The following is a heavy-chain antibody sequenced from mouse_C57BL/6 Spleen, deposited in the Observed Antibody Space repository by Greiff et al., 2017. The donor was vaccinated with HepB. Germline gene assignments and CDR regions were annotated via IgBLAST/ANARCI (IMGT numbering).Heavy chain of an antibody. CDR2: IYPGSGNT. Sequence: VQLQQSGAELVRPGASVKLSCKASGYTFTDYYINWVKQRPGQGLEWIARIYPGSGNTYYNEKFKGKATLTAEKSSSTAYMQLSSLTSEDSAVYFCARSVYYYGSTYAMDYWGQGTSVTVSS. CDR3: ARSVYYYGSTYAMDY. D-gene: IGHD1-1*01. J-gene: IGHJ4*01. V-gene: IGHV1-76*01. CDR1: GYTFTDYY.